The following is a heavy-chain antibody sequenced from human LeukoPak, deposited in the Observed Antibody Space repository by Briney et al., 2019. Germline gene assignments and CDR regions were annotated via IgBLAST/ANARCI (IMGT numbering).Heavy chain of an antibody. CDR2: IYPGDSDA. CDR1: GYSFSSYW. Sequence: GESLQISCKGSGYSFSSYWIGWVRQMPGKGLEWMGIIYPGDSDARYSPALQGQVTISADKSISTAYLQWSSLKASDTAIYYCARQALAVSPDAFDIWGRGTEVTVSS. J-gene: IGHJ3*02. D-gene: IGHD6-19*01. CDR3: ARQALAVSPDAFDI. V-gene: IGHV5-51*01.